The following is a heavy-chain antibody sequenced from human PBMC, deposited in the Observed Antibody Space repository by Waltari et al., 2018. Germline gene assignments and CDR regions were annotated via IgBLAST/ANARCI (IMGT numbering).Heavy chain of an antibody. V-gene: IGHV3-53*03. D-gene: IGHD2-15*01. Sequence: EVQLVESGGDLIQPGGSLRLSCAASGFTVNSNYINWVRQSPGKGLEWVSVVYVTGNTDYADSVKGRFTTSRDNSKNTVYLQMDSLRVEDTAMYYCARRLVVAVTLDVFDLWGQGTRVIVSS. J-gene: IGHJ3*01. CDR3: ARRLVVAVTLDVFDL. CDR1: GFTVNSNY. CDR2: VYVTGNT.